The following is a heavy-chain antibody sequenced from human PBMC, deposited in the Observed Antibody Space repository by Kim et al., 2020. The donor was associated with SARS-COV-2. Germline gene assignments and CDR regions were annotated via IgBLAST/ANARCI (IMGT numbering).Heavy chain of an antibody. CDR2: FDPEDGET. CDR3: ATGPVLRFLEWLGDYYYYMDV. V-gene: IGHV1-24*01. Sequence: ASVKVSCKVSGYTLTELSMHWVRQAPGKGLEWMGGFDPEDGETIYAQKFQGRVTMTEDTSTDTAYMELSSLRSEDTAVYYCATGPVLRFLEWLGDYYYYMDVWGKGTTVTVSS. CDR1: GYTLTELS. J-gene: IGHJ6*03. D-gene: IGHD3-3*01.